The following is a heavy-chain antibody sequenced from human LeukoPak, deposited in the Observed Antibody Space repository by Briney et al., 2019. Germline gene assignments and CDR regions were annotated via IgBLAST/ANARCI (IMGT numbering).Heavy chain of an antibody. Sequence: GESLKISCKASGYSFSIYWIAWVRQMPGKGLEWMGTIYPGDSDTRYSPSFQGQVTISVDTSVSATYPQWSSLEASDTAMYYCARRAWASSNWYFDYWGQGTLVTVSS. CDR2: IYPGDSDT. J-gene: IGHJ4*02. V-gene: IGHV5-51*01. D-gene: IGHD4-11*01. CDR1: GYSFSIYW. CDR3: ARRAWASSNWYFDY.